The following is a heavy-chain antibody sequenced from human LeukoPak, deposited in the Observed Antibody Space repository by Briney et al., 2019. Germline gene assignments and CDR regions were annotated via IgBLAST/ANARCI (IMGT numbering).Heavy chain of an antibody. V-gene: IGHV1-2*02. CDR1: GYTFTSYG. Sequence: GASVKVSCKASGYTFTSYGISWVRQAPGQGLEWMGWINPNSGGTNYAQNLQGRVTMTRDTSISTAYMDLSRLESDDTAVYYCARESTFDIWGQGTMVTVSS. CDR2: INPNSGGT. CDR3: ARESTFDI. J-gene: IGHJ3*02.